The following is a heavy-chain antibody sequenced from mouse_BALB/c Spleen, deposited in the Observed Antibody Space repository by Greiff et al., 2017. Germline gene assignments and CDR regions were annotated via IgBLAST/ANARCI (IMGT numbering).Heavy chain of an antibody. CDR3: ATGNPGDY. CDR1: GFNIKDTY. V-gene: IGHV14-3*02. J-gene: IGHJ2*01. Sequence: VQLQQSGAELVKPGASVKLSCTASGFNIKDTYMHWVKQRPEQGLEWIGRIDPANGNTKYDPKFQGKATITADTSSNTAYLQLSSLTSEDTAVYYCATGNPGDYWGQGTTLTVSS. D-gene: IGHD6-1*01. CDR2: IDPANGNT.